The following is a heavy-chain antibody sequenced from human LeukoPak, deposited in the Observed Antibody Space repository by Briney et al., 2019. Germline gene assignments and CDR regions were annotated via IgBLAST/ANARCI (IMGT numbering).Heavy chain of an antibody. CDR3: AKGSGYCSGGSCYSGINWFDP. CDR2: ISCSGGST. V-gene: IGHV3-23*01. D-gene: IGHD2-15*01. J-gene: IGHJ5*02. Sequence: GGSLRLSCAASGFTFSSYAMSWVRQAPGKGLEWVSAISCSGGSTYYADSVKGRFTISRDNSKNTLYLQMNRLRAEDTAVYYCAKGSGYCSGGSCYSGINWFDPWGQGTLVTVFS. CDR1: GFTFSSYA.